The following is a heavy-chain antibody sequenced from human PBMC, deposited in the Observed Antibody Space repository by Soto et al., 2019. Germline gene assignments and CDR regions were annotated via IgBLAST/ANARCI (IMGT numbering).Heavy chain of an antibody. CDR3: ARVGAGDFWSGYPPAWFDP. V-gene: IGHV3-11*06. J-gene: IGHJ5*02. CDR2: ISSSSSYT. CDR1: GFTFSDYY. Sequence: PGGSLRLSCAASGFTFSDYYMSWIRQAPGKGLEWVSYISSSSSYTNYADSVKGRFTISRDNAKNSLYLQMNSLRAEDTAVYYCARVGAGDFWSGYPPAWFDPWGQGTLVTVSS. D-gene: IGHD3-3*01.